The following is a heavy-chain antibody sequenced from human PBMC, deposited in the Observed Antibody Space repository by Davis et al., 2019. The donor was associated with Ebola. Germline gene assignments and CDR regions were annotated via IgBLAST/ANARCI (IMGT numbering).Heavy chain of an antibody. D-gene: IGHD1-7*01. CDR2: IGTNSRTI. CDR3: ARVYDWNYLWLDY. CDR1: TITFRTYD. Sequence: GESLKISCPVSTITFRTYDMNWVRQAPGKGLEWLSYIGTNSRTIYYAGSVKGRFTVSRDNVKNSLYLQMNSLRAEDTAVYYCARVYDWNYLWLDYWGQGTLVTVSS. J-gene: IGHJ4*02. V-gene: IGHV3-48*01.